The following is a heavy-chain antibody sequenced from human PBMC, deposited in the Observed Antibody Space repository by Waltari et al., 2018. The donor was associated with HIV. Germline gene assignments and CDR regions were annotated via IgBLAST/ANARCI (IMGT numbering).Heavy chain of an antibody. CDR1: GYTITGYF. D-gene: IGHD3-16*01. CDR2: LNPSSGKT. Sequence: QVQLVQSGAEVKKPGASVKVSCKASGYTITGYFLHWVRQAPGQGLEWRGRLNPSSGKTNYAQKFQGRGTMTSDTSINTAYMELSSLRSDDTAVYYCARDMGPFNNWGQGTLVTVSS. CDR3: ARDMGPFNN. J-gene: IGHJ4*02. V-gene: IGHV1-2*06.